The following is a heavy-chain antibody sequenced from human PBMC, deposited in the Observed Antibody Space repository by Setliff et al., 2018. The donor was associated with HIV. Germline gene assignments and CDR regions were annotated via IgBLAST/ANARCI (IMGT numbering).Heavy chain of an antibody. CDR1: GASISSYY. Sequence: SETLSLTCTVSGASISSYYWSWIRQPPGKGLEWIGYISYPGNTHYNPSLKSRVTISVDTSKNQFSLKLSSVTAADTAVYYCARDKTYCNYSRCSRAGWYFDLWGRGTLVTVSS. J-gene: IGHJ2*01. D-gene: IGHD2-2*01. CDR2: ISYPGNT. V-gene: IGHV4-59*12. CDR3: ARDKTYCNYSRCSRAGWYFDL.